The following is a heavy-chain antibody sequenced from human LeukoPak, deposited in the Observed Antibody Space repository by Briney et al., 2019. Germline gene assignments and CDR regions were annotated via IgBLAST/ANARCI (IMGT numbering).Heavy chain of an antibody. CDR3: ARDRGVVVPAADY. J-gene: IGHJ4*02. Sequence: GGSLRPSCAASGFTFSSYSMNWVRQAPGKGLEWVSYISSSSSTIYYADSVKGRFTISRDNAKNSLYLQMNSLRAEDTAVYYCARDRGVVVPAADYWGQGTLVTVSS. D-gene: IGHD2-2*01. CDR2: ISSSSSTI. V-gene: IGHV3-48*01. CDR1: GFTFSSYS.